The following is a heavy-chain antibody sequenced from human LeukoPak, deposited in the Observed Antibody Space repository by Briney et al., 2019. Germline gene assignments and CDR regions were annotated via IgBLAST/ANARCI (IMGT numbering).Heavy chain of an antibody. D-gene: IGHD1-26*01. CDR2: INPSGGST. J-gene: IGHJ5*02. V-gene: IGHV1-46*01. CDR3: ARDGSGSYYKSWFDP. Sequence: ASVKVSCKASGYTFTSYYMHWVRQAPGQGPEWMGIINPSGGSTSYAQKFQGRVTMTRDMSTSTVYMELSSLRSEDTAVYYCARDGSGSYYKSWFDPWGQGTLVTVSS. CDR1: GYTFTSYY.